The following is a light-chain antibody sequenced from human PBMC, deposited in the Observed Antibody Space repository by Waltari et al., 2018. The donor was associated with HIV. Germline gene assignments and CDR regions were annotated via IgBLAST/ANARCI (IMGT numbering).Light chain of an antibody. CDR2: DAS. CDR3: QQYDNLPIFT. J-gene: IGKJ3*01. Sequence: DIQMTQSPSSLSPSVGDRVTITCQASQDISNYLNWYQQKPGKAPKLLIYDASNLETGVPSRFSGSGSGTDFTFTISSLQPEDIATYYCQQYDNLPIFTFGPGTKVDIK. V-gene: IGKV1-33*01. CDR1: QDISNY.